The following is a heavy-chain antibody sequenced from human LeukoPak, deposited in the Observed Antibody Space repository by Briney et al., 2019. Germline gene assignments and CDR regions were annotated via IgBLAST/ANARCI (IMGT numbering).Heavy chain of an antibody. CDR2: IYYSGST. Sequence: SETLSLTCTVSGDSISSGDYYWSWIRQPPGKGLEWIGYIYYSGSTYYHPSLNNRFTISVDTSTNQFSLKLSSVTAADTAVYYCARALHTPGWPYSGSPVRLFDYWGQGTLVTVSS. V-gene: IGHV4-30-4*08. J-gene: IGHJ4*02. CDR3: ARALHTPGWPYSGSPVRLFDY. CDR1: GDSISSGDYY. D-gene: IGHD1-26*01.